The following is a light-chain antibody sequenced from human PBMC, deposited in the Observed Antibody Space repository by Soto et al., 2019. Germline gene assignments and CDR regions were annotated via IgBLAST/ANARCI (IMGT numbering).Light chain of an antibody. J-gene: IGKJ1*01. CDR1: QSGSRY. V-gene: IGKV3-20*01. Sequence: RGSQSGSRYFAWYQKKAGQAPRLLIYDASNRATGIPARFSGSGSGTDFTLTISRLEPEDFAVYYCQQYGSSGTFGQGTKVDIK. CDR3: QQYGSSGT. CDR2: DAS.